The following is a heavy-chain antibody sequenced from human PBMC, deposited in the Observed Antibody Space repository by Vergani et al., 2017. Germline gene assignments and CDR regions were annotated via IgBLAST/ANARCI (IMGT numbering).Heavy chain of an antibody. CDR2: IKQDGSEK. D-gene: IGHD6-19*01. CDR3: AVRRPGIKVAGPADV. J-gene: IGHJ6*02. Sequence: EVQLVESGGGLVQPGGSLRLSCAASGFTFSSYWMSWVRQAPGKGLEWVANIKQDGSEKYYVDSVKGRFTISRDNAKNSLYLQMNSLRAEDTAVYYCAVRRPGIKVAGPADVWGQGTTVTVSS. V-gene: IGHV3-7*01. CDR1: GFTFSSYW.